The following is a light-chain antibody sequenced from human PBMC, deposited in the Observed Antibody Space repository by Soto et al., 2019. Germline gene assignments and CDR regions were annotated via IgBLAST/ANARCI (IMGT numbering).Light chain of an antibody. CDR2: EVS. Sequence: SALTQPASVSGSPGQSITISCTGTSSDVGGYDYVSWYQLHPGKAPKLMIFEVSNRPSGVSYRFSGSKSGNTASLTISGLQVEDEADYFCSSYSISTAYLFGTGTKLTVL. J-gene: IGLJ1*01. CDR1: SSDVGGYDY. V-gene: IGLV2-14*01. CDR3: SSYSISTAYL.